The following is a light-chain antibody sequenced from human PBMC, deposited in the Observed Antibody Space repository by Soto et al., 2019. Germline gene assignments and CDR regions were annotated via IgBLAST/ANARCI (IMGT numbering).Light chain of an antibody. J-gene: IGKJ4*01. V-gene: IGKV3-11*01. CDR1: QSVRSY. CDR2: DAS. Sequence: EIVLTQSPATLSSSPGERATLSCRASQSVRSYLAWYQQKPGQAPRLLIYDASNRATGIPARFSGSGSGTDFTLTISSLEPEDFAVYYCQQRNSWPPLTFGGGTKVEIK. CDR3: QQRNSWPPLT.